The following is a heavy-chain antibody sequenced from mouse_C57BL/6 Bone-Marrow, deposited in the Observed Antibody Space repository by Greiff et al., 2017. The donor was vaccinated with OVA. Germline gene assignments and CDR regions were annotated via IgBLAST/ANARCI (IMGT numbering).Heavy chain of an antibody. D-gene: IGHD1-1*01. CDR3: ARSYYYGSSPFAY. CDR1: GFTFTDYY. J-gene: IGHJ3*01. Sequence: EVQGVESGGGLVQPGGSLSLSCAASGFTFTDYYMSWVRQPPGKALEWLGFIRNKANGYTTEYSASVKGRFTISRDNSQSILYLHMNALRAEDSATYYCARSYYYGSSPFAYWGQGTLVTVSA. V-gene: IGHV7-3*01. CDR2: IRNKANGYTT.